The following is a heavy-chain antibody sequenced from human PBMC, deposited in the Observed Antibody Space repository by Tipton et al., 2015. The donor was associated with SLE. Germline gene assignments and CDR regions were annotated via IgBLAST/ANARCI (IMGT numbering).Heavy chain of an antibody. CDR3: ATYGDGYNLDY. Sequence: TLSLTCTVSGGSISSYYWSWIRQPPGKGLEWIGYIYYIGSTNYNPSLKSRVTISVDTSKNQFSLKLSSVTAADTAVYYCATYGDGYNLDYWGQGTLVTVSS. J-gene: IGHJ4*02. V-gene: IGHV4-59*08. CDR1: GGSISSYY. CDR2: IYYIGST. D-gene: IGHD5-24*01.